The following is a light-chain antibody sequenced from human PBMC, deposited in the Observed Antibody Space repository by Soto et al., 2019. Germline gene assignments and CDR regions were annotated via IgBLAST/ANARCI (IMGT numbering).Light chain of an antibody. Sequence: IVLTQSPGTLSVSPGERVILSCRASQTLRNKLAWYQQKPGQAPRLLIYGGFTRATGIPARFSGSGSGTEFTLPLNSLQSEDFAIYYCQQHNAWPLTFGPGTKLDLK. CDR2: GGF. CDR3: QQHNAWPLT. CDR1: QTLRNK. V-gene: IGKV3-15*01. J-gene: IGKJ3*01.